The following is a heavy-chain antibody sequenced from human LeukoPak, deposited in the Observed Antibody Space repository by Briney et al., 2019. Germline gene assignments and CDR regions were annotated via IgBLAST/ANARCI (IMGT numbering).Heavy chain of an antibody. V-gene: IGHV3-7*01. CDR2: IKQDGSEK. Sequence: PGGSLRLSCAASGLTFSSYWMSWVRQAPGKGLEWVANIKQDGSEKYYVDSVKGRFTISRDNAKNSLYLQMNSLRAEDTAVYYCARAFCGGDCYTYYYYYYMDVWGKGTTVTVSS. J-gene: IGHJ6*03. CDR3: ARAFCGGDCYTYYYYYYMDV. CDR1: GLTFSSYW. D-gene: IGHD2-21*01.